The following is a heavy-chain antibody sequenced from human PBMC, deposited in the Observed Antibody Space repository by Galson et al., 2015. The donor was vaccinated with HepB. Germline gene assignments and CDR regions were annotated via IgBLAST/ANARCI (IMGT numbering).Heavy chain of an antibody. D-gene: IGHD5-18*01. J-gene: IGHJ4*02. V-gene: IGHV3-30*02. Sequence: SLRLSFAASGFTFSSYGMHWVRQAPGKGLEWVAFIRYDGSNKYYADSVKGRFTISRDNSKNTLYLQMNSLRAEDTAVYYCANLPKRYSYGYADYWGQGTLVTVSS. CDR2: IRYDGSNK. CDR3: ANLPKRYSYGYADY. CDR1: GFTFSSYG.